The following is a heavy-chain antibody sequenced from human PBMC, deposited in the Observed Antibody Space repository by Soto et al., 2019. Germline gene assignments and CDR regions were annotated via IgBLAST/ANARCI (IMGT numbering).Heavy chain of an antibody. CDR1: GGSISSYY. Sequence: ETLSLTCTVSGGSISSYYWSWIRQPPGKGLEWIGYIYYSGSTNYNPSLKSRVTISVDTSKNQFSLKLSSVTAADTAVYYCARETIFGVVSYYYYYMDVWGKGTTVTVSS. J-gene: IGHJ6*03. V-gene: IGHV4-59*01. CDR3: ARETIFGVVSYYYYYMDV. CDR2: IYYSGST. D-gene: IGHD3-3*01.